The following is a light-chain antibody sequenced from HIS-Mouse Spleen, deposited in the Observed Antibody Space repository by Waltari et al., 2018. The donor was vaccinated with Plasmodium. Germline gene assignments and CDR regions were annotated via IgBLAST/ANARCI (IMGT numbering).Light chain of an antibody. CDR3: QQRSNWPPYT. V-gene: IGKV3-11*01. CDR2: DAS. CDR1: QSVSSY. J-gene: IGKJ2*01. Sequence: EIVLTQSPATLSLSPGERATLSCRASQSVSSYLSWYQQKPGQAPRLLTYDASNRATGIPARFSGSESGTDFTLTISSLEPEDFAVYYCQQRSNWPPYTFGQGTKLEIK.